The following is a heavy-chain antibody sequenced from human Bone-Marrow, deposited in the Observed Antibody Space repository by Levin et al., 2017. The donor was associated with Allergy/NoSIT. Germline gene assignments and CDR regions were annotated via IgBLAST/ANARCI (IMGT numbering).Heavy chain of an antibody. CDR1: GGSISSGGYY. D-gene: IGHD2-2*01. CDR2: IYYSGST. CDR3: ARADYCSSTSCYQLIDYYYMDV. J-gene: IGHJ6*03. V-gene: IGHV4-31*03. Sequence: PSQTLSLTCTVSGGSISSGGYYWSWIRQHPGKGLEWIGYIYYSGSTYYNPSLKSRVTISVDTSKNQFSLKLSSVTAADTAVYYCARADYCSSTSCYQLIDYYYMDVWGKGTTVTVSS.